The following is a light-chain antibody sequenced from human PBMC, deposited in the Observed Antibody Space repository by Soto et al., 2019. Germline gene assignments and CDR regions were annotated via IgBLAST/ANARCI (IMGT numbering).Light chain of an antibody. CDR1: QGISTW. Sequence: DIQMTQSPCSVSASVGDRVTLTCRASQGISTWLAWYQQKPGKVPKLLIYGASRLQTGVPSRFSGSGSGTDFTLTISSLQPEDFATYYCQQASSLPHTFGQGTRVEIK. CDR3: QQASSLPHT. J-gene: IGKJ2*01. V-gene: IGKV1-12*01. CDR2: GAS.